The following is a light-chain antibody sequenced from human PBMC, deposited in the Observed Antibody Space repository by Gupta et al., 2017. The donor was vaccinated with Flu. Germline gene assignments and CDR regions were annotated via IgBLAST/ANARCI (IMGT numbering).Light chain of an antibody. V-gene: IGLV1-44*01. CDR2: TNN. J-gene: IGLJ3*02. Sequence: QSVLTQLPSASGTPGQTVSISCSGSTPNIGSNNVNWYQQLPGSAPRLLMYTNNRRPSGVPDRFAGSRSGTTASLVISGLRPEDEGHYYCATWDDSRTGPVFGGGTKVTVL. CDR1: TPNIGSNN. CDR3: ATWDDSRTGPV.